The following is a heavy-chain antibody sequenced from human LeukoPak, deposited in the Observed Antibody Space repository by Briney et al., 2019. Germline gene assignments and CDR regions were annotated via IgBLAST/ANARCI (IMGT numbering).Heavy chain of an antibody. CDR1: GFTFSSYG. CDR2: ISYDGSNK. V-gene: IGHV3-30*18. J-gene: IGHJ4*02. Sequence: GGSLRLSCAASGFTFSSYGMHWVRQAPGKGLEGVAVISYDGSNKYYADSVKGRFTISRDNSKNTLYPQMNSLRAEDTAVYYCAKGLDSSGYDYWGQGTLVTVSS. D-gene: IGHD3-22*01. CDR3: AKGLDSSGYDY.